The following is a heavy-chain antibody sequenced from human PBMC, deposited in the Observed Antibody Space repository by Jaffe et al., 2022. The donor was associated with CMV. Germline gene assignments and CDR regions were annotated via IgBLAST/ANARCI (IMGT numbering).Heavy chain of an antibody. CDR2: ISSSSSYI. J-gene: IGHJ6*04. CDR3: ARDGYCSGGSCYPTEMDV. CDR1: GFTFSSYS. Sequence: EVQLVESGGGLVKPGGSLRLSCAASGFTFSSYSMNWVRQAPGKGLEWVSSISSSSSYIYYADSVKGRFTISRDNAKNSLYLQMNSLRAEDTAVYYCARDGYCSGGSCYPTEMDVWGKGTTVTVSS. D-gene: IGHD2-15*01. V-gene: IGHV3-21*01.